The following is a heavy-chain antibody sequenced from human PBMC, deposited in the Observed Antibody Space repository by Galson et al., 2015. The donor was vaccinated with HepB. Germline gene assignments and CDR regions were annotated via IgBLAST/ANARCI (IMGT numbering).Heavy chain of an antibody. D-gene: IGHD6-13*01. V-gene: IGHV3-11*06. CDR2: ISSSSSYT. Sequence: SLRLSCAASGFTFSDYYMSWLRQAPGKGLEWVSYISSSSSYTNYADSVKGRFTISRDNAKNSLYLQMNSLRAEDTAVYYCARDYSSSWYGHDAFDIWGQGTMVTVSS. CDR3: ARDYSSSWYGHDAFDI. CDR1: GFTFSDYY. J-gene: IGHJ3*02.